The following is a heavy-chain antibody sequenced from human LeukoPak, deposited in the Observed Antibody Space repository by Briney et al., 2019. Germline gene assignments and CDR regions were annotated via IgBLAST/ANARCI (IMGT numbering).Heavy chain of an antibody. CDR2: IHYRGAT. Sequence: SETLSLTCAVHGGSFSGYYWSWFRQPPGKGLEWIGEIHYRGATNYSPSLKGRVTISPGTSSNQVSLRMKSVTAADTAVYYCARGITVVYYFDLWGRGTLVTVSS. CDR3: ARGITVVYYFDL. D-gene: IGHD1-20*01. V-gene: IGHV4-34*01. CDR1: GGSFSGYY. J-gene: IGHJ2*01.